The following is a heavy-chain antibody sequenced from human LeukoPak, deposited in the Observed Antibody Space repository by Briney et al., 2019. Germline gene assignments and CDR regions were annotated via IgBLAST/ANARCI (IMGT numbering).Heavy chain of an antibody. CDR1: RFTFSRYW. CDR2: INSYWIST. J-gene: IGHJ4*02. CDR3: XRDGNYYDSSGPADY. D-gene: IGHD3-22*01. V-gene: IGHV3-74*01. Sequence: PGGPLRLSCAASRFTFSRYWMHWVRQAPGKGLVWVXRINSYWISTSYADSVKGRLTISRDNAKNTLYLQMNSLRAEHTAVYYCXRDGNYYDSSGPADYWGQGTLVTVSS.